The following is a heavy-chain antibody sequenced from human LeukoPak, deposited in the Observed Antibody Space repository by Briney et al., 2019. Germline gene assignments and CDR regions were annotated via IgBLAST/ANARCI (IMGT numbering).Heavy chain of an antibody. Sequence: GGSLRLSCAASGFTFSSYAMHWVRQAPGKGLEYVSAISSYGVSTYYANSVKGRFTISRDNSKNTLYLQMGSLRAEDMAVYYCARDGTVTTLGAFDIWGQGTMVTVSS. CDR1: GFTFSSYA. D-gene: IGHD4-17*01. CDR2: ISSYGVST. CDR3: ARDGTVTTLGAFDI. V-gene: IGHV3-64*01. J-gene: IGHJ3*02.